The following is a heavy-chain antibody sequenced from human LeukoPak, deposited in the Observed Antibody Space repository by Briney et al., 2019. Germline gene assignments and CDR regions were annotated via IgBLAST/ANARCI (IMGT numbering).Heavy chain of an antibody. D-gene: IGHD6-19*01. V-gene: IGHV3-23*01. CDR1: GFTFGNYD. J-gene: IGHJ4*02. CDR3: AKESGYSSGWDKFDF. CDR2: ISASGNYI. Sequence: GSLRLSCAASGFTFGNYDMNWVRQAPGKGLEWVSAISASGNYIYYADSVKGRCTISRDNSRNTLYLQMNSLRTEDTAIYYCAKESGYSSGWDKFDFWGQGTLVAVSS.